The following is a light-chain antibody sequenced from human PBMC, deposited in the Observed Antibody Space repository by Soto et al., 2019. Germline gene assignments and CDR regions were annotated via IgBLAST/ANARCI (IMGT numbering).Light chain of an antibody. CDR3: AAWDDSLNGHWV. Sequence: QSVLTQPPSASGTPGQRVTISCSGSSSNIGSNTVNWYQQLPGTAPKLLIYSNNQRPSGVPARFSGSKSGTSASLAISGLQSEDEADYYCAAWDDSLNGHWVFGGGTKLTVL. CDR1: SSNIGSNT. J-gene: IGLJ3*02. CDR2: SNN. V-gene: IGLV1-44*01.